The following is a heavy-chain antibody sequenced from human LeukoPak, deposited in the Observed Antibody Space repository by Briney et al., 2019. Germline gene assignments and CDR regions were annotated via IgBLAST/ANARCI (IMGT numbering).Heavy chain of an antibody. CDR1: GFTFSSYG. J-gene: IGHJ4*02. CDR2: ISGSGGST. D-gene: IGHD4-17*01. CDR3: AKDQVSYGDGGFDY. Sequence: GGSLRLSCAASGFTFSSYGMSWVRQAPGKGLEWVSAISGSGGSTYYADSVKGRFTISRDNSKNTLYLQMNSLRAEDTAVYYCAKDQVSYGDGGFDYWGQGTLATVSS. V-gene: IGHV3-23*01.